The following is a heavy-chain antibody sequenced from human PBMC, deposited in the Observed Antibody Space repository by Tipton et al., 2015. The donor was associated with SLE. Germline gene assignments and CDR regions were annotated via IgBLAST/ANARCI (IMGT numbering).Heavy chain of an antibody. V-gene: IGHV4-4*07. CDR3: ARDHPVAGPFDY. CDR2: IYTSGST. Sequence: TLSLTCTVSGDSISNYYWSWIRQPAGKGLEWIGRIYTSGSTSYNPSLKSRVTMSVDTSKNQFSLKLSSVTAADTAVYYCARDHPVAGPFDYWGQGTLVTVSS. J-gene: IGHJ4*02. CDR1: GDSISNYY. D-gene: IGHD6-19*01.